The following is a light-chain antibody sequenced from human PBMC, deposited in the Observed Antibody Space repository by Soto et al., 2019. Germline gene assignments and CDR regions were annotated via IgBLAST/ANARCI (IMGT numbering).Light chain of an antibody. Sequence: EIVMTQSPATLSVSPGERVTLSCRASQTILSNLAWYQQKPGQAPRRLIYGASTRATGIPARFSGSGSGTEFTLTISGLQSEDFAVYYCQQYNNWPITFGQGTRLEIK. J-gene: IGKJ5*01. CDR1: QTILSN. CDR2: GAS. CDR3: QQYNNWPIT. V-gene: IGKV3-15*01.